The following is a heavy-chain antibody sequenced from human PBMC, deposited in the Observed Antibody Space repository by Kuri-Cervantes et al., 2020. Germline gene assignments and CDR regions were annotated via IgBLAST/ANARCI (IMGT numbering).Heavy chain of an antibody. CDR1: GFTFSSYS. CDR2: ISSSSSTI. Sequence: GESLKISCAASGFTFSSYSMNWVRQAPGKGLEWVSYISSSSSTIYYADSVKGRFTISRDNAKNSLYLQMNSLRDEDTAVYYCARMIIVVVPAAIEHVGGMDVGGQGTTVTVSS. V-gene: IGHV3-48*02. J-gene: IGHJ6*02. CDR3: ARMIIVVVPAAIEHVGGMDV. D-gene: IGHD2-2*01.